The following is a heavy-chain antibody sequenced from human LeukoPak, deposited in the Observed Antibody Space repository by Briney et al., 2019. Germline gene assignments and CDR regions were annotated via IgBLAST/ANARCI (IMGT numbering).Heavy chain of an antibody. D-gene: IGHD6-13*01. V-gene: IGHV4-59*08. CDR3: ARVGAAPGHFDY. J-gene: IGHJ4*02. Sequence: SETLSLTCTVSGGSINISYWSWIRQPPGKGLEWIGYIYHRGSTNYNPSLKSRITVSVDTSKNQFSLKVTSVTAADTAVYYCARVGAAPGHFDYWGQGTQLTVSS. CDR1: GGSINISY. CDR2: IYHRGST.